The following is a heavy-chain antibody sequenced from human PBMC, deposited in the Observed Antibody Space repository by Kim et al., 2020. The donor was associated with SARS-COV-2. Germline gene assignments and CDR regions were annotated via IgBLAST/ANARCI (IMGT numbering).Heavy chain of an antibody. J-gene: IGHJ4*02. Sequence: GALRLSCVASGFTFSSYWMSWVRQAPGKGLEWVANIKQDGSEKHYVDSVKGRFTVSRDNAQNSVYLEMNGLRDEDTAVYYCAVSRTFDYWGRGTLVTVSS. CDR1: GFTFSSYW. V-gene: IGHV3-7*01. CDR3: AVSRTFDY. CDR2: IKQDGSEK.